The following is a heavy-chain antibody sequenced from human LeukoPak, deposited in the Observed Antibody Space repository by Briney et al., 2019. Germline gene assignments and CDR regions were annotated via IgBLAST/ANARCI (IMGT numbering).Heavy chain of an antibody. CDR2: TNTDGRTT. V-gene: IGHV3-74*01. D-gene: IGHD3-22*01. CDR3: VRIEDRGAAFDS. CDR1: GFTFSSYW. J-gene: IGHJ4*02. Sequence: PGGSLRLSCAASGFTFSSYWMHWARQAPGEGLVWVSRTNTDGRTTSYADSVKGRFTISRDNAKNMLYLQMNSLRAEDTAVYYCVRIEDRGAAFDSWGQGTLVTVSS.